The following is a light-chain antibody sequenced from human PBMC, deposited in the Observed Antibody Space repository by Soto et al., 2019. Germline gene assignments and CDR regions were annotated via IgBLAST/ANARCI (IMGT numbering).Light chain of an antibody. CDR3: MQGTHWPFT. J-gene: IGKJ3*01. Sequence: DVVMTQSPLSLPVTLGQPASISCRSSQSLVYIDGNIYLNWFLQRPGQSPRRLIYKISNRDSGVPDRFSGSGSGTDFTLKISRVEAEDVGIYYCMQGTHWPFTFGPGTKVDIK. CDR1: QSLVYIDGNIY. V-gene: IGKV2-30*01. CDR2: KIS.